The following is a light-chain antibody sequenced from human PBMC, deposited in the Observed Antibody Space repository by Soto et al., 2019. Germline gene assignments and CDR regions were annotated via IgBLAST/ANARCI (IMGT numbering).Light chain of an antibody. V-gene: IGKV3-15*01. CDR2: GAS. J-gene: IGKJ1*01. CDR1: QSVSSN. CDR3: QQYNNWWT. Sequence: EVVMTQSPATLSVSPGERATLSCRASQSVSSNLAWYQQKPDQAPRLLIYGASTRATGIPARFSGSGYGTEFTLTISSLQSEDFAVYYCQQYNNWWTFGQGTKVDIK.